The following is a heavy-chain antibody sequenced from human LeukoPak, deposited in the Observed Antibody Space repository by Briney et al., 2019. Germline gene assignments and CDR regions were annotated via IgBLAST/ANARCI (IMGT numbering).Heavy chain of an antibody. D-gene: IGHD1-26*01. CDR1: GGTFSSYA. V-gene: IGHV1-69*13. J-gene: IGHJ6*03. CDR3: ASDSGSCYPPCYYYYMDV. CDR2: IIPIFGTA. Sequence: GASVKVSCKASGGTFSSYAISWVRQAPGQGLEWMGGIIPIFGTANYAQKFQGRVTITADESTSTAYMELSSLRSEDTAVYYCASDSGSCYPPCYYYYMDVWGKGTTVTVSS.